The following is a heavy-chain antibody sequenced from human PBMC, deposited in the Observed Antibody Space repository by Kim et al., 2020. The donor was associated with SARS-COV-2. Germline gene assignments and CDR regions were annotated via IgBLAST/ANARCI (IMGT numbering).Heavy chain of an antibody. CDR2: IGGSGETT. CDR1: GFTFGTYA. J-gene: IGHJ4*02. D-gene: IGHD1-26*01. CDR3: VKGGMSIYSPLEK. V-gene: IGHV3-23*01. Sequence: GGSLRLSCAASGFTFGTYAMTWVRQTPGKGLEWVSVIGGSGETTHYAGSVKGRFTISRDNAENTLYLQMNSLRVEDTAVYYCVKGGMSIYSPLEKWGQGAPVTVAS.